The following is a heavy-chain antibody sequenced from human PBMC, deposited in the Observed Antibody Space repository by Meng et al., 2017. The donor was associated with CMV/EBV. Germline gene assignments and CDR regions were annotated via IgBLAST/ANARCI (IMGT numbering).Heavy chain of an antibody. Sequence: GSLRLSCAVYGGSFSGYYWSWIRQPPGKGLEWIGEINHSGSTNYNPSLKSRVTISVDTSKNQFSLKLSSVTAADTAVYYCARAKTMDYWGQGTRVTVSS. V-gene: IGHV4-34*01. CDR3: ARAKTMDY. J-gene: IGHJ4*02. D-gene: IGHD1-14*01. CDR2: INHSGST. CDR1: GGSFSGYY.